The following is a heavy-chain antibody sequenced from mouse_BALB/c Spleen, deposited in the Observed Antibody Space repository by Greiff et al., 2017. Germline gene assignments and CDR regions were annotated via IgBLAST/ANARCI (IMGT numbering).Heavy chain of an antibody. CDR2: ISYSGST. CDR1: GDSITSGY. D-gene: IGHD1-3*01. CDR3: ARSTKRPYYFDY. Sequence: EVQRVESGPSLVKPSQTLSLTCSVTGDSITSGYWNWIRKFPGNKLEYMGYISYSGSTYYNPSLKSRISITRDTSKNQYYLQLNSVTTEDTATYYCARSTKRPYYFDYWGQGTTLTVSS. J-gene: IGHJ2*01. V-gene: IGHV3-8*02.